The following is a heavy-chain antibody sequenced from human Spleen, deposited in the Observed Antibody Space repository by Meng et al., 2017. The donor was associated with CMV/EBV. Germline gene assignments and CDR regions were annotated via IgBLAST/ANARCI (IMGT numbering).Heavy chain of an antibody. J-gene: IGHJ4*02. CDR3: ARDPRVKSYVVVPAASDY. CDR2: IKQDGSEK. CDR1: GFTFNTYW. Sequence: GESLKISCVASGFTFNTYWMSWVRQAPGKGLEWVANIKQDGSEKYYVGSVKGRFTISRDNAKNSLYLQMNSLRAEDTAVYYCARDPRVKSYVVVPAASDYWGQGTMVPSPQ. D-gene: IGHD2-2*01. V-gene: IGHV3-7*01.